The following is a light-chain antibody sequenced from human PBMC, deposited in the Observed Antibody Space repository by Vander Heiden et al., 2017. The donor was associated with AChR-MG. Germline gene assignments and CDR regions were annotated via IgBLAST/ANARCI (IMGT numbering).Light chain of an antibody. Sequence: DIQMTQSPSSLSASVGDRVTITCQASQDISNYLNWYQQKPGKAPKLLIYDASNLETGVPSRFSGSGCGTDFTFTISSRQLEDIATYYCQQNENLPPTTFGQGTRLEIK. CDR1: QDISNY. J-gene: IGKJ5*01. CDR2: DAS. V-gene: IGKV1-33*01. CDR3: QQNENLPPTT.